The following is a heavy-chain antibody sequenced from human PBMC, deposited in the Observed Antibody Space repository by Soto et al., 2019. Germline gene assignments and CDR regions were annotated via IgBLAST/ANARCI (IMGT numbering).Heavy chain of an antibody. V-gene: IGHV1-3*01. D-gene: IGHD4-17*01. CDR3: AREVGYGDYLD. J-gene: IGHJ4*02. Sequence: QVQLVQSGAEVKKPGASVKVSCKASGYTFTYYALHWVRQAPGQRLEWMGWINAANGNTKYSQKFQGSVTITRDTSATTAYMELSSLRSEDTAVYSCAREVGYGDYLDWGQGTLVTVSS. CDR1: GYTFTYYA. CDR2: INAANGNT.